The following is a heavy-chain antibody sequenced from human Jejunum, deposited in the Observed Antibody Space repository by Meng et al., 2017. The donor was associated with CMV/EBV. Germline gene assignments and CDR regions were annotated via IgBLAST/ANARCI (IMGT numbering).Heavy chain of an antibody. CDR1: GYTFTNYG. CDR2: ISAYNGKT. D-gene: IGHD1-26*01. Sequence: QAQLVQSGGEVKKPGATLKVSCKASGYTFTNYGITWVRQAPGQGLEWMGWISAYNGKTNFAQKLLGRVTMTTDTSTNTAYMELRSLRSDDTDIYYCARGIVGTTIDLWGRGTLVTVSS. CDR3: ARGIVGTTIDL. J-gene: IGHJ5*02. V-gene: IGHV1-18*01.